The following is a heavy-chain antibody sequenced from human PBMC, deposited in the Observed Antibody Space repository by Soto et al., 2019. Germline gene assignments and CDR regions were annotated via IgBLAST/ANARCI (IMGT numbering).Heavy chain of an antibody. Sequence: EVQLLESGGGLVQPGGSLRLSCAASGFTFSSYAMSWVRQAPGKGPEWVSGISGSGVSTYYADSVKGRFTISRDNSKSTLYLQMNSLRAEDTAVYYCAKDRERIATRSIDYWGQGTLVTVSS. CDR1: GFTFSSYA. V-gene: IGHV3-23*01. CDR2: ISGSGVST. CDR3: AKDRERIATRSIDY. D-gene: IGHD6-6*01. J-gene: IGHJ4*02.